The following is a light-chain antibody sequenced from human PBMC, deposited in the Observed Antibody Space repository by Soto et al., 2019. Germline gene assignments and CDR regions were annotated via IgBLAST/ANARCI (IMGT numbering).Light chain of an antibody. V-gene: IGKV1-39*01. J-gene: IGKJ2*01. Sequence: DLQMTQSPSSLSASVGDRVIIACRASQSIAGYVNWYQQKPGKAPKNLIYSASALQSGVPSRFSGSGSGTDFTLTISSLQPEDFATYYCQQSYTIPPTFGQGTKLEI. CDR2: SAS. CDR3: QQSYTIPPT. CDR1: QSIAGY.